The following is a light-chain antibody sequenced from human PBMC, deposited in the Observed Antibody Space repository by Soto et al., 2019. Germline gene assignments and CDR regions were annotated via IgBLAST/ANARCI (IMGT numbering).Light chain of an antibody. J-gene: IGLJ3*02. CDR3: QTWGTGTGV. Sequence: QPVLTQSPSASASLGASVKLTCTLSSGHSNYAIAWHQQQPEKGPRFLMKVNSDGSHSKGDGIPHRFSGSSSGAERYLTISSLQSEDEADYYCQTWGTGTGVFGGGTKVTVL. V-gene: IGLV4-69*01. CDR1: SGHSNYA. CDR2: VNSDGSH.